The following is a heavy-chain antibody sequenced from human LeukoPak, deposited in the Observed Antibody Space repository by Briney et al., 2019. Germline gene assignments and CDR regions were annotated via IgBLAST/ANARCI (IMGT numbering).Heavy chain of an antibody. J-gene: IGHJ4*02. D-gene: IGHD3-22*01. Sequence: ASVKVSCKASGYTFTGYYMHWVRPAPGQGPEWMGWINPNSGGTNYAQKFQGRVTMTRDTSISTAYMELSRLRSDDTAVYYCARDRYYYDSSGYQHFDYWGQGTLVTVSS. CDR3: ARDRYYYDSSGYQHFDY. V-gene: IGHV1-2*02. CDR1: GYTFTGYY. CDR2: INPNSGGT.